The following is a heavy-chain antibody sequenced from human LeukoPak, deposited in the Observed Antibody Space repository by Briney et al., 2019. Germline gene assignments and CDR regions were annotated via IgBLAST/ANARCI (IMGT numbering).Heavy chain of an antibody. J-gene: IGHJ4*02. CDR3: ARGRGFEYSSGWYLFDY. D-gene: IGHD6-19*01. CDR1: AASFSGYY. CDR2: INHSGST. V-gene: IGHV4-34*01. Sequence: SETLSPTCAVYAASFSGYYWSWTRQPPGKWLEWIGEINHSGSTNHNPSLNSRVTISVETSKNQFSLKLTSVTATDTAVYYCARGRGFEYSSGWYLFDYWGQGTLVTVSS.